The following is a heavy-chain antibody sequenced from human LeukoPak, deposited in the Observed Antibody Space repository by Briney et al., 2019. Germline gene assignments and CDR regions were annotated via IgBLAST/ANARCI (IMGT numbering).Heavy chain of an antibody. J-gene: IGHJ4*02. CDR1: GFTFSSYA. D-gene: IGHD3-10*01. CDR3: ARRGGSGTLSPVYFDY. Sequence: GGSLRLSCAASGFTFSSYAMGWVRQAPGKGLEWVALIRDEGNNKYYADSVRGRFTVSRDNSKNTLYLQMNSLRAEDTAMYYCARRGGSGTLSPVYFDYWGQGTLVTVSS. V-gene: IGHV3-30*02. CDR2: IRDEGNNK.